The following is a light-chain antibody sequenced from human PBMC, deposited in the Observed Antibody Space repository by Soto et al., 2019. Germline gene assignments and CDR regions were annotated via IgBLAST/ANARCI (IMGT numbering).Light chain of an antibody. CDR2: RNN. CDR3: AAWDDSLSGYV. J-gene: IGLJ1*01. V-gene: IGLV1-47*01. Sequence: QSALTQPPSASGTPGQRVTISCSGSNSNIGSNTVNWYQQLPGTAPKLLIYRNNQRPSGVPDRFSGSKSGTSASLAISGLRSEDEADYYCAAWDDSLSGYVFGTGTKVTVL. CDR1: NSNIGSNT.